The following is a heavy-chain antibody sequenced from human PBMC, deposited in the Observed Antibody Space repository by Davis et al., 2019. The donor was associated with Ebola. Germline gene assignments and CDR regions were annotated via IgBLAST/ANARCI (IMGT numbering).Heavy chain of an antibody. D-gene: IGHD1-26*01. Sequence: GESLKISCAASGFTFSSYAMSWVRQTAGKGLEWVSTLDGSGDNTYYADSVKGRFTISRDNSKNTLFLQMNSLRAEDTAVYYCAKDTSNIWFDIWGQGTMVTVSS. CDR3: AKDTSNIWFDI. J-gene: IGHJ3*02. V-gene: IGHV3-23*01. CDR2: LDGSGDNT. CDR1: GFTFSSYA.